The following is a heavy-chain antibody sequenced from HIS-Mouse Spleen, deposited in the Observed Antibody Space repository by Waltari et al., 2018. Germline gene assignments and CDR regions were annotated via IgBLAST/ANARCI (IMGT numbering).Heavy chain of an antibody. D-gene: IGHD3-10*01. CDR1: GGSISSSSYY. J-gene: IGHJ3*02. CDR2: IYYSGST. CDR3: AREFGLLPPISSRDYDAFDI. V-gene: IGHV4-39*07. Sequence: QLQLQESGPGLVQPSETRSRTCTVSGGSISSSSYYWGLIRQPPGKGLEWIGSIYYSGSTYYNPSLKSRVTISVDTSKNQFSLKLSSVTAADTAVYYCAREFGLLPPISSRDYDAFDIWGQGTMVTVSS.